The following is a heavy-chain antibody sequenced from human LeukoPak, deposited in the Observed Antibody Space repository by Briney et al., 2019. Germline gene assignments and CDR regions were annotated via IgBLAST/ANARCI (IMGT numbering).Heavy chain of an antibody. CDR3: ARTGYIDEGFDY. D-gene: IGHD1-1*01. V-gene: IGHV3-33*05. CDR2: ISYDGSNT. CDR1: GFTFSTYG. Sequence: PGRSLRLSCATSGFTFSTYGMHWVRQAPGKGLEWVTLISYDGSNTLYANSVKGRFTISRDNAKKSLYLQMNSLRAEDTAVYYCARTGYIDEGFDYWGQGTLVTVSS. J-gene: IGHJ4*02.